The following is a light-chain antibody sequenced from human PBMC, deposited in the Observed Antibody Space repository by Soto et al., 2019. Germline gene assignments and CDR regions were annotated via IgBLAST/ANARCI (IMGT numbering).Light chain of an antibody. J-gene: IGKJ1*01. Sequence: EIVLTQSPGTLSLSPGERATLSCRASQSVGSNYLAWYQQKPGQAPRLLISGVSNRATGTPDRFSGSGSGTDFTLTISSLEPEDFAVFYCHQYGISPPTFGPGTKVDI. V-gene: IGKV3-20*01. CDR2: GVS. CDR3: HQYGISPPT. CDR1: QSVGSNY.